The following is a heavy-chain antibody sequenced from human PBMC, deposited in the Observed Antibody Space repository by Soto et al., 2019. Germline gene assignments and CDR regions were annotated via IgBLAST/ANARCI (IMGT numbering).Heavy chain of an antibody. Sequence: QVQLVESGGGLVKPGGSLRLSCVASGFTFSDYYMSWIRQAPGKGLESVSYISSSSSYTNYADSVKGRFTISRDNAKNSLYLQMSSLRAEDTAVYYWARDTAMADYYYYGMDVWGQGTTVTVSS. CDR1: GFTFSDYY. D-gene: IGHD5-18*01. CDR3: ARDTAMADYYYYGMDV. CDR2: ISSSSSYT. V-gene: IGHV3-11*06. J-gene: IGHJ6*02.